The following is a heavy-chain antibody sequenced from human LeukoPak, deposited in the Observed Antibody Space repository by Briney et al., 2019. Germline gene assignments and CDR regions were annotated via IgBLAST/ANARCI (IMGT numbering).Heavy chain of an antibody. D-gene: IGHD3-10*01. CDR3: ARVATMVRVPLDALDI. CDR1: GFTFSGCE. Sequence: PGGAVRLSCAISGFTFSGCELTWVRQAPGKGLEWISYISRSGNTIYYADSVKGRFTTSRDNAKNSLYLQMNSLRVEDTAVYYCARVATMVRVPLDALDIWGQGTMVSVSS. V-gene: IGHV3-48*03. J-gene: IGHJ3*02. CDR2: ISRSGNTI.